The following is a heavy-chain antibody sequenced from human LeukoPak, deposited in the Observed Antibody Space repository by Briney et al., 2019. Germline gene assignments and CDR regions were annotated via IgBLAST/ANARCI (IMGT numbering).Heavy chain of an antibody. J-gene: IGHJ4*02. Sequence: GRSLRLSCAASGFTFSSYGMHWVRQAPGKGLEWVAVIWYDGSNKYYADSVKGRFTISRDNAKNSLYLQMHSLRAEDTAVYYCARDLRDPRLYFDDWGQGTLVTVSS. D-gene: IGHD5-12*01. CDR3: ARDLRDPRLYFDD. V-gene: IGHV3-33*01. CDR1: GFTFSSYG. CDR2: IWYDGSNK.